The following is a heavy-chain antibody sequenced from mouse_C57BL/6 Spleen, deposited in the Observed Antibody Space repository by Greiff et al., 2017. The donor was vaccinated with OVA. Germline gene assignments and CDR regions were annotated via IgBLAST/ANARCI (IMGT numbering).Heavy chain of an antibody. Sequence: VQLQQSGPELVKPGASVKISCKASGYAFSSSWMNWVKQRPGKGLEWIGRIYPGDGDTNYNGKFKGKATLTADKSSSTAYMQLSSLTSEDSAVYFCAKRGTTVVEGWFAYWGQGTLVTVSA. V-gene: IGHV1-82*01. CDR3: AKRGTTVVEGWFAY. J-gene: IGHJ3*01. CDR1: GYAFSSSW. D-gene: IGHD1-1*01. CDR2: IYPGDGDT.